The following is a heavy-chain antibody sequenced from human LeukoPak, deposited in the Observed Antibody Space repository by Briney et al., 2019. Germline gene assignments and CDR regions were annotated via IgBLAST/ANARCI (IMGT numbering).Heavy chain of an antibody. CDR1: GFTFDDYA. V-gene: IGHV3-9*01. CDR3: AKGMRGEAYYYYYMDV. D-gene: IGHD3-16*01. Sequence: SGGSLRLSCAASGFTFDDYAMHWVRQAPGKGLEWVSGISWNSGSIGYADSVKGRFTISRDNAKNSLYLQMNSLRAEDTALYYCAKGMRGEAYYYYYMDVWGKGTTVTISS. CDR2: ISWNSGSI. J-gene: IGHJ6*03.